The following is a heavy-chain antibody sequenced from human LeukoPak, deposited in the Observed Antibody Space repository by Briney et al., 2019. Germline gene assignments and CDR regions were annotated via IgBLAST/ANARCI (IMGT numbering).Heavy chain of an antibody. Sequence: TSETLSLTCAVPGYSISSGYYWGWIRQPPGKGLEWIGSIYHSGSTYYNPSLKSRVTISLDTSKNQFSLKLSSVTAADTAVYYCVRTEVSSGSEDYWGQGTLVTVSS. CDR3: VRTEVSSGSEDY. D-gene: IGHD6-19*01. CDR1: GYSISSGYY. V-gene: IGHV4-38-2*01. J-gene: IGHJ4*02. CDR2: IYHSGST.